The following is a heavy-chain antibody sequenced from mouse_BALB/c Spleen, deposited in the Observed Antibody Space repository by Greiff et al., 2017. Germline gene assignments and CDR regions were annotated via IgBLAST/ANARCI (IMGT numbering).Heavy chain of an antibody. CDR1: GFTFSNYW. D-gene: IGHD2-1*01. CDR3: ARAVYCPYAMDY. Sequence: EVQLEESGGGLVQPGGSMKLSCAASGFTFSNYWMNWVRQSPEKGLEWVAEISLKANNYATHYAESVKGRFTISRDNSKSSVYLQMNNSRAEDTGIYYCARAVYCPYAMDYWGQGTSVTVSA. V-gene: IGHV6-6*02. J-gene: IGHJ4*01. CDR2: ISLKANNYAT.